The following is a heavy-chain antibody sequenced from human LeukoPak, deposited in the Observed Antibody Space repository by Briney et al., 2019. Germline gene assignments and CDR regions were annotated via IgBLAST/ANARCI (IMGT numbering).Heavy chain of an antibody. CDR2: IWDDGSNK. D-gene: IGHD6-13*01. Sequence: TGGSLRLSCAASGFTFSSYGMHWVRQAPGKGLEWVAVIWDDGSNKYYADSVKGRFTISRDNSKNTLHLQMNSLRTEDTAVYYCARVKGGIAAAGNYFDYWGQGTLITVSS. CDR1: GFTFSSYG. V-gene: IGHV3-33*01. J-gene: IGHJ4*02. CDR3: ARVKGGIAAAGNYFDY.